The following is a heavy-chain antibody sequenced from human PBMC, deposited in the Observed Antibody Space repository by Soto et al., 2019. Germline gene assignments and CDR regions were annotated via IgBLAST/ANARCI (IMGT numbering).Heavy chain of an antibody. CDR3: ARGLPYGDYLDY. J-gene: IGHJ4*02. D-gene: IGHD4-17*01. V-gene: IGHV1-8*01. CDR1: GYTFTSYD. CDR2: MNPNSGNT. Sequence: ASVKVSCKASGYTFTSYDINWVRQATGQGLEWMGWMNPNSGNTGYAQKFQGRVTMTRNTSISTAYMELSSLRSEDTAVYYCARGLPYGDYLDYWGQGTLVTVSS.